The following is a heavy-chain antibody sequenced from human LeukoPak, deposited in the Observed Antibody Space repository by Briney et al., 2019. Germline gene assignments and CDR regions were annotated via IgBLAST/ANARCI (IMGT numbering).Heavy chain of an antibody. CDR2: ISGSGGST. CDR3: AKERGAAAVAYFDY. D-gene: IGHD6-13*01. CDR1: GWSFSDYY. J-gene: IGHJ4*02. V-gene: IGHV3-23*01. Sequence: PSETLSLTCAVYGWSFSDYYCSWIRQAPGKGLEWVSAISGSGGSTYYADSVKGRLTISRDNSKNTLYLQMNSLRAEDTAVYYCAKERGAAAVAYFDYWGQGTLVTVSS.